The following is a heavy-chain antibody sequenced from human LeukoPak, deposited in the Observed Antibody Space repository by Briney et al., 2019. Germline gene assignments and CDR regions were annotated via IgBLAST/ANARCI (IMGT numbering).Heavy chain of an antibody. J-gene: IGHJ4*02. CDR1: GLTFSNAW. CDR3: TTDSTIV. CDR2: IKSKTDRGTT. D-gene: IGHD3-10*01. V-gene: IGHV3-15*01. Sequence: GGSLRLSCAASGLTFSNAWMTWVRQAPGKGLEWVGRIKSKTDRGTTDYAAPVKGRFTISRDDSKSTLYLQMNSLKTEDTAVYFCTTDSTIVWGQGTLVTVSS.